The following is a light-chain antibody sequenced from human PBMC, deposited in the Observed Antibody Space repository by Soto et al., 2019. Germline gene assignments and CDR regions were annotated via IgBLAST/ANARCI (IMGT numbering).Light chain of an antibody. CDR1: QTISTY. CDR3: QQSYNTPLT. J-gene: IGKJ1*01. CDR2: DAS. Sequence: IEVTQSPSSLAASVGDRVTITCRASQTISTYVNWYRQKSGAAPELIIYDASTLLSGVPSRFRGGGSGTDFTLTISSLQLDDFATYSCQQSYNTPLTFGPGTKVELK. V-gene: IGKV1-39*01.